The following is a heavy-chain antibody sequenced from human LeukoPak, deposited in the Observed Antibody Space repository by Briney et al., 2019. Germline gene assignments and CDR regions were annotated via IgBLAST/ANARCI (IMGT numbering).Heavy chain of an antibody. CDR3: AKDKSIAAPVYYMDV. CDR2: IRYEGSNK. Sequence: GGSLRLSCAASGCTFSSYGMHWVRQAPGKGMEWVAFIRYEGSNKYYAGSVKGRFTISRENSKNTLYLQMNSLRAEDTAVYYCAKDKSIAAPVYYMDVWGKGTTVTVSS. J-gene: IGHJ6*03. CDR1: GCTFSSYG. D-gene: IGHD6-6*01. V-gene: IGHV3-30*02.